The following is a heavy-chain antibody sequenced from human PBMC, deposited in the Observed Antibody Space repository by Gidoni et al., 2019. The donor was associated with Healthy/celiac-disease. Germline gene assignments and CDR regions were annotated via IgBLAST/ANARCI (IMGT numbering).Heavy chain of an antibody. J-gene: IGHJ4*02. V-gene: IGHV5-51*01. CDR1: GYSFTSYW. Sequence: EVQLVQSGAEVKKPGESLKISCTGSGYSFTSYWIGWGRQMPGKGLEWMGIIYPGDSDTRYSPSFQGQVTISADKSISTAYLQWSSLKASDTAMYYCARVSIAAIGWGYFDYWGQGTLVTVSS. CDR3: ARVSIAAIGWGYFDY. D-gene: IGHD6-13*01. CDR2: IYPGDSDT.